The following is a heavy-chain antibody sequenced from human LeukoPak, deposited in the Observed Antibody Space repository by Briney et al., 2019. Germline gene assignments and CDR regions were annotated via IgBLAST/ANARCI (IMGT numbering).Heavy chain of an antibody. Sequence: ASVKVSCKASGYTLTSYGISWVRQAPGQGLEWMGWSSAYNGNTNYAQKLQGRVTITTDTSTSTAYMELRSLRSDDTAVYYCARDGEVIAVAETSFDYWGQGTLVTVSS. CDR1: GYTLTSYG. CDR3: ARDGEVIAVAETSFDY. CDR2: SSAYNGNT. D-gene: IGHD6-19*01. V-gene: IGHV1-18*04. J-gene: IGHJ4*02.